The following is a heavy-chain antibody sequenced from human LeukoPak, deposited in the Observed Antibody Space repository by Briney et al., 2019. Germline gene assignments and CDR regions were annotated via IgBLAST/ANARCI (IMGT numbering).Heavy chain of an antibody. CDR2: MNPNSGNT. CDR1: GYTFTSYD. Sequence: ASVKVSCKASGYTFTSYDINWVRQATGQGLEWMGWMNPNSGNTGYAQKFQGRVTMTRNTSISTAYMELSSLRSEDTAVYYCAGSRRTMVRGVIEVLYYYYGMDVWGQGTTVTVSS. CDR3: AGSRRTMVRGVIEVLYYYYGMDV. V-gene: IGHV1-8*01. J-gene: IGHJ6*02. D-gene: IGHD3-10*01.